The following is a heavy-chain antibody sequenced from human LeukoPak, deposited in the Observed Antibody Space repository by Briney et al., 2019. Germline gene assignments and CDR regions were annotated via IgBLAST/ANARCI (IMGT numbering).Heavy chain of an antibody. D-gene: IGHD2-2*01. CDR2: TYYRSTWYN. V-gene: IGHV6-1*01. Sequence: SQTLSLPCAISGDSVSSNSVSWNWIRQSPSRGLEWLGRTYYRSTWYNDYAVSVRGRITVNPETSKNQFSLHLNSVTPEDTAVYYCARRLTQYDCFDPWGQGILVTVSS. J-gene: IGHJ5*02. CDR3: ARRLTQYDCFDP. CDR1: GDSVSSNSVS.